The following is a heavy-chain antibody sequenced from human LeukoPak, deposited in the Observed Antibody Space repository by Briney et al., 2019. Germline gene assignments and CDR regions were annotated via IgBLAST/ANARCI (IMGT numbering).Heavy chain of an antibody. CDR1: GYTFTGYY. J-gene: IGHJ5*02. V-gene: IGHV1-2*02. CDR2: INPNSGGT. Sequence: ASVKVSCKASGYTFTGYYMHWVRQAPGQGLEWMGWINPNSGGTNYAQKFQGRVTMTRDTSISTAYMELSRLGSDDTAVYYCARDFEGREYHNWFDPWGQGTLVTVSS. D-gene: IGHD3-10*01. CDR3: ARDFEGREYHNWFDP.